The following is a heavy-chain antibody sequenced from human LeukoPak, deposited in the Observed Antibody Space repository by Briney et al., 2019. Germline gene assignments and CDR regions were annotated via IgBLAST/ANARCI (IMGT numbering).Heavy chain of an antibody. CDR2: IYYSGST. Sequence: SETLSLTCTVSGVSISSGDYYWSWIRQPPGKGLEGIVYIYYSGSTYDNPSLKSRVTISVDTSKNQFSLKLSSVTAAATAVYYCARDILPEGNNLDYWGQGTLVTVSS. D-gene: IGHD4-23*01. J-gene: IGHJ4*02. V-gene: IGHV4-30-4*01. CDR3: ARDILPEGNNLDY. CDR1: GVSISSGDYY.